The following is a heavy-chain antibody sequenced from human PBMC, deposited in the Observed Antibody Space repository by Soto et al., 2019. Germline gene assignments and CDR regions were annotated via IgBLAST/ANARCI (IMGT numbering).Heavy chain of an antibody. J-gene: IGHJ4*01. CDR1: GFTFSKYA. CDR3: VNWNDEDVD. V-gene: IGHV3-23*01. D-gene: IGHD1-1*01. Sequence: EVVLLESGGGLAQPGGPLRLSCVASGFTFSKYAMNWVRQAPGKGLEWVASISGTAVSTDYADSVKGRFTISRDNSKNTVSLQMDNLRVEDTATYYCVNWNDEDVDWGQGTLVAVSS. CDR2: ISGTAVST.